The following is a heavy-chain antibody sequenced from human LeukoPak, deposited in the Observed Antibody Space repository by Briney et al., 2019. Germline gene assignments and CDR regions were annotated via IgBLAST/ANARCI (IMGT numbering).Heavy chain of an antibody. J-gene: IGHJ4*02. Sequence: PSETLSLTCTVSGGSISSSSYYWGWIRQPPGKGLEWIGSIYYSGSTYYNPSLKSRVTISVDTSKNQFSLKLSSATAADTAVYYCARVPPNRPYYFDYWGQGTLVTVSS. CDR2: IYYSGST. V-gene: IGHV4-39*07. CDR1: GGSISSSSYY. CDR3: ARVPPNRPYYFDY.